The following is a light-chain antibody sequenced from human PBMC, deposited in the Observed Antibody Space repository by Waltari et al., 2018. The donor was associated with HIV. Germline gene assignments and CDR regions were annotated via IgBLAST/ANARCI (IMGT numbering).Light chain of an antibody. CDR3: HQYSNYLGS. V-gene: IGKV1-5*03. J-gene: IGKJ1*01. Sequence: DIHMSQSPPTLTASVGDRLNITCRASQNVGTWLARYQQKPGEAPKLLIHKATDVEDGVPSRFSGSASGTEFTLTIDSLHPDDFATFYCHQYSNYLGSFGQGTKLELK. CDR2: KAT. CDR1: QNVGTW.